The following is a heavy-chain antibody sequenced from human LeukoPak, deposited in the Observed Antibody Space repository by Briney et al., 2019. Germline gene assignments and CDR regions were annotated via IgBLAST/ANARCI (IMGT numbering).Heavy chain of an antibody. J-gene: IGHJ5*02. Sequence: SETLSLTCTVSGGSISGYYWSCIRQPPGKGLEWIGYIYYTGSTNYNPSLKSRVTISVDTSQNQFSLKVSSVTAADTAVYYCVRSKSGTYGWFDPWGQGTLVTVSS. CDR1: GGSISGYY. CDR3: VRSKSGTYGWFDP. CDR2: IYYTGST. D-gene: IGHD4-17*01. V-gene: IGHV4-59*01.